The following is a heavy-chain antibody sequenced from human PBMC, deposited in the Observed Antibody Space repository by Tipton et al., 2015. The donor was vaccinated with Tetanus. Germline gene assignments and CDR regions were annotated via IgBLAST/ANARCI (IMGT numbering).Heavy chain of an antibody. D-gene: IGHD3-22*01. J-gene: IGHJ4*02. CDR2: ISGYSGST. Sequence: QSGPEVKKPGTTVRVSCTVSGFYLSNYGVSWVRQAPGQGLEWVAWISGYSGSTKFAERFQGRVSLTTDTSTNTVSMEVSRLRSDDTAIYYCARGMDYDSSGIDDFWGQGTLVTVSS. CDR1: GFYLSNYG. V-gene: IGHV1-18*01. CDR3: ARGMDYDSSGIDDF.